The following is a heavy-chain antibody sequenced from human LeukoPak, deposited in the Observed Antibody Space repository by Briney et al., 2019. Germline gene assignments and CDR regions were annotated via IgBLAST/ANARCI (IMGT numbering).Heavy chain of an antibody. CDR2: ISGSGDGT. D-gene: IGHD3-10*01. J-gene: IGHJ4*02. V-gene: IGHV3-23*01. CDR1: GFTFSGHA. Sequence: PGGSLRLSCAASGFTFSGHAMSWVRQAPGKGLEWVSAISGSGDGTYYADSVKGRFTISRDNSKNTLFLQMNSLRAEDTAVYCCAKAGVLTLVRGVIVDYWGQGTLVTVSS. CDR3: AKAGVLTLVRGVIVDY.